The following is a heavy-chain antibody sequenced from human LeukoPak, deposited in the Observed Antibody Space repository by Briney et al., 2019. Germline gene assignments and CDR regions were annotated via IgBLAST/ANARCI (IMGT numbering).Heavy chain of an antibody. CDR1: GYTFGSYG. CDR2: ISPYNGNT. V-gene: IGHV1-18*01. J-gene: IGHJ5*02. Sequence: ASVKVSCKASGYTFGSYGVSWVRQAPGQGLEWMAWISPYNGNTNYAQKFQGRVSMTTDTSTSTAYMELRSLRADDTAVYYCARDSASVWPGSSGWSNWFDPWGQGTLVTVSS. CDR3: ARDSASVWPGSSGWSNWFDP. D-gene: IGHD6-19*01.